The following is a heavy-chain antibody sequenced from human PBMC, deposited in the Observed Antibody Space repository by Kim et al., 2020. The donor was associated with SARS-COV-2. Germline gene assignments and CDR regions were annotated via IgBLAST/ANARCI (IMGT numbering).Heavy chain of an antibody. CDR3: ARGSGGRPY. Sequence: GSTNYNPSLKSRVTISVDTSKNQFSLKLSSVTAADTAVYYCARGSGGRPYWGQGTLVTVSS. CDR2: GST. D-gene: IGHD1-26*01. J-gene: IGHJ4*02. V-gene: IGHV4-34*01.